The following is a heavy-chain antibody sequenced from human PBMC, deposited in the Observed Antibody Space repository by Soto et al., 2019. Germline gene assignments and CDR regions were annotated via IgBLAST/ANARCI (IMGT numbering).Heavy chain of an antibody. Sequence: GGSLRLSCAASGFTFSSYAMSWFRQAPGKGLEWVSAISGSGGSTYYADSVKGRFTISRDNSKNTLYLQMNSLRAEDTAVYYCAKDGPGITMIVVVDNDAFDIWGQGTMVTVSS. CDR1: GFTFSSYA. CDR2: ISGSGGST. J-gene: IGHJ3*02. V-gene: IGHV3-23*01. CDR3: AKDGPGITMIVVVDNDAFDI. D-gene: IGHD3-22*01.